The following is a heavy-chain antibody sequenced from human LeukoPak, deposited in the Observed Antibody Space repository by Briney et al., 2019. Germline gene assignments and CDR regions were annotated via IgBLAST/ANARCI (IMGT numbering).Heavy chain of an antibody. CDR1: GGSIRSGRYY. CDR2: INTSGRT. J-gene: IGHJ4*02. CDR3: ASLDYGGNLDY. D-gene: IGHD4-23*01. Sequence: KTSETLSLTCNVSGGSIRSGRYYWSWIRQPAGKGLEWIGQINTSGRTNYNPALKSRVTISVDTSKNQFSLKLSSVTAADTAVYYCASLDYGGNLDYWGQGTLVTVSS. V-gene: IGHV4-61*09.